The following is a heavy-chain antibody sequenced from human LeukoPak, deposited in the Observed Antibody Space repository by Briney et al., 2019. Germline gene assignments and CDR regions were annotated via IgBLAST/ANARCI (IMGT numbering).Heavy chain of an antibody. D-gene: IGHD3-10*01. CDR3: AKERNYYGPGSYLDS. J-gene: IGHJ4*02. CDR1: GFIFSDHY. V-gene: IGHV3-11*04. Sequence: GGSLRLSCAASGFIFSDHYMSWIRQAPGKGLEWLSYISGRVLTVYYADSVGGRFTISRDNAKNSLYLQMDSLRAEDTAVYYCAKERNYYGPGSYLDSWGQGTLVTVSS. CDR2: ISGRVLTV.